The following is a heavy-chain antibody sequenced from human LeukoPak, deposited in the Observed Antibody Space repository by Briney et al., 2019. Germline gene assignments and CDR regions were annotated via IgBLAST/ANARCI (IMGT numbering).Heavy chain of an antibody. CDR1: GGSISSGDYY. J-gene: IGHJ3*02. CDR3: ARDGFSGAFDI. V-gene: IGHV4-30-4*08. D-gene: IGHD1-26*01. CDR2: IHYSGST. Sequence: SQTLSLTCTVSGGSISSGDYYWSWIRQPPGKGLEWIGYIHYSGSTYYNPSLKSRVTISVDTSKNQFSLKLSSVTAADTAVYYCARDGFSGAFDIWGQGTMVTVSS.